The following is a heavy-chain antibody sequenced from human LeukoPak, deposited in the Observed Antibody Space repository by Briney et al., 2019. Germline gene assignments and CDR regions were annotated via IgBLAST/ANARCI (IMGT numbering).Heavy chain of an antibody. CDR1: GGSFSGYY. D-gene: IGHD3-9*01. V-gene: IGHV4-34*01. Sequence: SETLSLTCAVYGGSFSGYYWGWIRQPPGKGLEWIGSIYYSGSTYYNPSPKSRVTISVDTSKNQFSLKLSSVTAADTAVYYCARGADYDILTGYYWLSNYFDFWGQGTLVTVSS. CDR3: ARGADYDILTGYYWLSNYFDF. CDR2: IYYSGST. J-gene: IGHJ4*02.